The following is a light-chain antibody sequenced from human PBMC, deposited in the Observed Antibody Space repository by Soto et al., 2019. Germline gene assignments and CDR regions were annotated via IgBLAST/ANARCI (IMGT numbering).Light chain of an antibody. J-gene: IGKJ5*01. CDR3: QQHSNWPLT. V-gene: IGKV3-11*01. CDR2: DAS. Sequence: EFVLTQSPAILSLSPGETSTPSCGASLTVIRNYLALHQQKPGQTPKLLIYDASNRATGIPDRFSGSGSGTDFTLTISSLEPEDFAVYYCQQHSNWPLTFGQGTRLEIK. CDR1: LTVIRNY.